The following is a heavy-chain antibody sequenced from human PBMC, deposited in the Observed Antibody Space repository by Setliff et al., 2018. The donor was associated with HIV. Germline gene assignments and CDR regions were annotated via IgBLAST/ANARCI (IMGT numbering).Heavy chain of an antibody. CDR2: ISGSGAST. CDR1: GFTFNTYA. V-gene: IGHV3-23*01. J-gene: IGHJ3*02. CDR3: ARALYDSSGYCWAFDI. D-gene: IGHD3-22*01. Sequence: GGSLRLSCAASGFTFNTYAMSWVRQAPGKGLEWVSVISGSGASTNYADSVKGRFTISRDNAKNTLYLQMNSLRAEDTAVYYCARALYDSSGYCWAFDIWGQGTMVTVSS.